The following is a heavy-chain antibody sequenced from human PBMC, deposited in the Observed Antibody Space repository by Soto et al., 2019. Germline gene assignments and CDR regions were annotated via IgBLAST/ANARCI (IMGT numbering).Heavy chain of an antibody. V-gene: IGHV1-18*01. J-gene: IGHJ5*02. Sequence: ASVKVSCKASGYTFTSYGISWVRQAPGQGLEWMGWISAYNGNTNYAQKLQGRVAMTTDTSTSTAYMELRSLRSDDTAVYYCAREYCSSTSCYIGDNWFDPWSQGTLVTVSS. D-gene: IGHD2-2*02. CDR1: GYTFTSYG. CDR2: ISAYNGNT. CDR3: AREYCSSTSCYIGDNWFDP.